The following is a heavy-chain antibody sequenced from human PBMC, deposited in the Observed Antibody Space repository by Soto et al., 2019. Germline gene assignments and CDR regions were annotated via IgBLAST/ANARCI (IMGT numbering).Heavy chain of an antibody. CDR1: GGSISSYY. CDR2: IYYSGST. V-gene: IGHV4-59*01. D-gene: IGHD4-4*01. Sequence: SETLSLTCTVSGGSISSYYWSWIRQPPGKGLEWIGYIYYSGSTNYNPSLKSRVTISADTSKNQFSLKLSSVTAADTAVYYCARSVTTPARRYFDYWGQGTLVTVSS. CDR3: ARSVTTPARRYFDY. J-gene: IGHJ4*02.